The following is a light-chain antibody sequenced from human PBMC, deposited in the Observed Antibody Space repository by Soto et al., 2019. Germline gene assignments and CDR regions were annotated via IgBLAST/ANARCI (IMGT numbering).Light chain of an antibody. CDR1: QSVLSSSNNKNY. CDR3: QQYLSTPFT. J-gene: IGKJ3*01. CDR2: WAS. V-gene: IGKV4-1*01. Sequence: DIVMTQSPDSLAVSLGERATINCKSSQSVLSSSNNKNYLAWYQQKPGQPPELLIYWASTRESGVPDRFSGSGSGTDFTLTITSLQAEDVAVYHCQQYLSTPFTFGPGTKVDIK.